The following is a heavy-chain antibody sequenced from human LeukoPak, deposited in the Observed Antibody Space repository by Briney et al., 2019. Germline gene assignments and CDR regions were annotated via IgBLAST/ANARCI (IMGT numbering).Heavy chain of an antibody. CDR2: IYYSGST. CDR1: GGSISSGDYY. D-gene: IGHD3-22*01. Sequence: KPSQTLSLTCTVSGGSISSGDYYWSWLRQPPGKGLEWIGYIYYSGSTYYNPSLKSRVTISVDTSKNQFSLKLSSVTAADTAVYYCARAGDSSGYLRAKLAYFDYWGQGTLVTVSS. CDR3: ARAGDSSGYLRAKLAYFDY. J-gene: IGHJ4*02. V-gene: IGHV4-30-4*01.